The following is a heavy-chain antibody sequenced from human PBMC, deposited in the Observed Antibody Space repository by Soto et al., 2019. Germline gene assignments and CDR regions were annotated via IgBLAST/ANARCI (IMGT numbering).Heavy chain of an antibody. CDR2: IYYSGST. CDR3: AMGRGYSSSWYNWFDP. D-gene: IGHD6-13*01. Sequence: PSETLSLTCTVSGGSISSGGYYWSWIRQHPGKGLEWIGYIYYSGSTYYNPSLKSRVTISVDTSKNQFSLKLSSVTAADTAVYYCAMGRGYSSSWYNWFDPWGQGTLVTVSS. J-gene: IGHJ5*02. V-gene: IGHV4-39*01. CDR1: GGSISSGGYY.